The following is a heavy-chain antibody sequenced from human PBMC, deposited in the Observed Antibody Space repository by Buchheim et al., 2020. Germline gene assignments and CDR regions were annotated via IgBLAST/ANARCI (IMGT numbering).Heavy chain of an antibody. CDR3: ARRRGDHTHYYFDY. CDR1: RSTFSSHA. Sequence: EVQLLESGGGLGQPGGSLRLSCVASRSTFSSHAMSWVRQAPGKGLEWLANIKQDGSEKYYVDSVKGRFTISRDNAKNSLYLQMNSLRAGDTAVYYCARRRGDHTHYYFDYWGQGTL. CDR2: IKQDGSEK. D-gene: IGHD5-24*01. J-gene: IGHJ4*02. V-gene: IGHV3-7*01.